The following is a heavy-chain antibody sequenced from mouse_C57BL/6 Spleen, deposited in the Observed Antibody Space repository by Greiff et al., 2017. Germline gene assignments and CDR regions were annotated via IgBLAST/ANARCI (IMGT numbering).Heavy chain of an antibody. D-gene: IGHD3-2*02. Sequence: QVQLQQPGAELVKPGASVKLSCKASGYTFTSYWMQWVKQRPGPGLEWIGEIDPSDSYTNYNQKFKGKATLTVDTSSSTAYMQLSSLTSEDSAVYYCARGGVDSSGYGFAYWGQGTLVTVSA. CDR3: ARGGVDSSGYGFAY. CDR1: GYTFTSYW. J-gene: IGHJ3*01. CDR2: IDPSDSYT. V-gene: IGHV1-50*01.